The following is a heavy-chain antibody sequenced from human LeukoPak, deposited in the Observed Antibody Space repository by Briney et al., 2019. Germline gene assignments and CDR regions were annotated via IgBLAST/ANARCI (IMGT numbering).Heavy chain of an antibody. CDR2: IYYSGST. Sequence: PSETLSLTCTVSGGSISSSSYYWGWIRQPPGKGLEWIGSIYYSGSTYYNPSLKSRVTISVDTSKNQFSLKLSSVTAADTAVYYCARHPRGGLCDYWGQGTLVTVSS. J-gene: IGHJ4*02. V-gene: IGHV4-39*07. D-gene: IGHD2-21*01. CDR3: ARHPRGGLCDY. CDR1: GGSISSSSYY.